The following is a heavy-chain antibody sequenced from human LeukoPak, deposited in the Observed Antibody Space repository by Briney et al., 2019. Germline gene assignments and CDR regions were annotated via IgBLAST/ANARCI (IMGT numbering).Heavy chain of an antibody. V-gene: IGHV3-23*01. CDR2: ISSSGGGT. Sequence: GGSLRLSCAASGFTFSSYAMSWVRQAPGKGLEWVSGISSSGGGTYYADSVKGRFTISRDNSKSTLCLQMNSLRAEDTAVYYCAKQLGYCSDGSCYFPYWGQGTLVTVSS. J-gene: IGHJ4*02. D-gene: IGHD2-15*01. CDR3: AKQLGYCSDGSCYFPY. CDR1: GFTFSSYA.